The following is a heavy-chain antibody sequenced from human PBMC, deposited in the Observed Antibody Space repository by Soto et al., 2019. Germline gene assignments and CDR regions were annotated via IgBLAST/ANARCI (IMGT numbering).Heavy chain of an antibody. V-gene: IGHV3-23*01. CDR2: ISGHGDAT. J-gene: IGHJ4*02. D-gene: IGHD3-10*01. CDR3: ANSRVSMVRGLIIIPNY. Sequence: AGGSLRLSCAASGFPFTGYAMSWVRQAPGKXLEWVSAISGHGDATFYADSVKGRFTISRDNSKNTLYLHMNSLRAEDTALYYCANSRVSMVRGLIIIPNYWGQGTLVTVSS. CDR1: GFPFTGYA.